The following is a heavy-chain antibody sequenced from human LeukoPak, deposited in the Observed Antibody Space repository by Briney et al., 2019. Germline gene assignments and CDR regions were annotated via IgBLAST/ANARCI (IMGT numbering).Heavy chain of an antibody. J-gene: IGHJ2*01. V-gene: IGHV3-23*01. CDR3: AKDRTVGASYCYFDR. D-gene: IGHD1-26*01. CDR1: GVTLSSYA. CDR2: ISCSGSGGNT. Sequence: QSGGSLRLSCAASGVTLSSYAMSWARQAPGKGLEWVSGISCSGSGGNTYYADSVKGRFTISRDSSKHTLFLHMNTLRAEDTASYYCAKDRTVGASYCYFDRWGRGTLVTVSS.